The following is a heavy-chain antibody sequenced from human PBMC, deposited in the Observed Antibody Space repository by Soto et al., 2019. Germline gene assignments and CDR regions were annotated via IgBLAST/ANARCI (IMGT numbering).Heavy chain of an antibody. CDR3: ARPLRGIAAAGFDAFDI. D-gene: IGHD6-13*01. V-gene: IGHV1-3*01. J-gene: IGHJ3*02. Sequence: ASVKVSCKASGYTFTSYAMHWVRQAPGQRLEWMGWINAGNGNTKYSQKFQGRVTITRDTSASTAYMELSSLRSEDTAVYYCARPLRGIAAAGFDAFDIWGQGTMVT. CDR2: INAGNGNT. CDR1: GYTFTSYA.